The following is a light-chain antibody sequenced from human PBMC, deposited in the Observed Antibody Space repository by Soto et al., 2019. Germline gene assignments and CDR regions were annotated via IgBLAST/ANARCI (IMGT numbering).Light chain of an antibody. J-gene: IGLJ2*01. Sequence: QSVLTQPASVSGSPGQSITISCTGTSSEVGGYDYVSWYQQHPGKAPKLMIYDVSNRPSGVSNRFSGSKSGNMASLTISGLQAEDEADYYCSSYTSSSTLVVFGGGTKLTVL. CDR3: SSYTSSSTLVV. CDR1: SSEVGGYDY. CDR2: DVS. V-gene: IGLV2-14*03.